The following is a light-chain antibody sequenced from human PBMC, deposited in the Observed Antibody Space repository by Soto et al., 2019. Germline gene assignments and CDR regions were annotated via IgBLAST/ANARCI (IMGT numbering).Light chain of an antibody. V-gene: IGLV2-23*02. CDR3: CSYAGSSTYV. CDR2: EVS. J-gene: IGLJ1*01. CDR1: SSDVGSYNL. Sequence: QSVLTQPASVSGSPGQSITISCTGTSSDVGSYNLVSWYQQHPGKAPKLMIYEVSKRPSGVSNRFSGSKSGNTASLTIFGLQAEDEADYYCCSYAGSSTYVFGTGTKATVL.